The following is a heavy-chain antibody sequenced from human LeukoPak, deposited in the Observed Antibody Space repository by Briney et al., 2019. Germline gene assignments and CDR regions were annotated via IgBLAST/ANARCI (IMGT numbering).Heavy chain of an antibody. V-gene: IGHV3-30*02. D-gene: IGHD2-2*01. Sequence: PGGSPRLSCAASGFTFSSYGMHWVRQAPGKGLEWVAFIRYDGSNKYYADSVKGRFTISRDNSKNTLYLQMNSLRAEDTAVYYCAKDGAGQYCSSTSCPPYFDYWGQGTLVTVSS. CDR3: AKDGAGQYCSSTSCPPYFDY. CDR1: GFTFSSYG. CDR2: IRYDGSNK. J-gene: IGHJ4*02.